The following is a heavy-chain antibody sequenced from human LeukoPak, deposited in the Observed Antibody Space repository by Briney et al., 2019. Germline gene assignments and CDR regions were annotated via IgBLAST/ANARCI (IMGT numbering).Heavy chain of an antibody. D-gene: IGHD3-22*01. Sequence: GGSLRLPCAASGFTFSSYVMSWVRQAPGKGLEWVSSISGGSTYYADSVKGRFTISRDNSKNTLYLQMNSLRAEDTAVYYCAKDPSYDSSGYYYWDYWGQGTLVTVSS. CDR2: ISGGST. CDR3: AKDPSYDSSGYYYWDY. CDR1: GFTFSSYV. J-gene: IGHJ4*02. V-gene: IGHV3-23*01.